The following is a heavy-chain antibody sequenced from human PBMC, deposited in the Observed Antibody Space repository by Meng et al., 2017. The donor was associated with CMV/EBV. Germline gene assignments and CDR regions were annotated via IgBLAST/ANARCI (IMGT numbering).Heavy chain of an antibody. V-gene: IGHV4-61*02. J-gene: IGHJ4*02. CDR2: IYTSGST. Sequence: QLQEVGPRSVEAYPSPVLPCTVYGGPIRSGSYYWSWIRQPAGKGLEWIGRIYTSGSTNYNPSLKSRVTISVDTSKNQFSLKLSSVTAADTAVYYCASVQGLGVSWGQGTLVTVSS. D-gene: IGHD3-10*01. CDR3: ASVQGLGVS. CDR1: GGPIRSGSYY.